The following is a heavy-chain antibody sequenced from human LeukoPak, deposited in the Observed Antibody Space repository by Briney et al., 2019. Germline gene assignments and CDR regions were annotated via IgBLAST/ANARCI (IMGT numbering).Heavy chain of an antibody. CDR2: INHSGST. CDR3: AISPWAASEYYYMDV. J-gene: IGHJ6*03. D-gene: IGHD6-13*01. V-gene: IGHV4-34*01. CDR1: GGSFSGYY. Sequence: KPSETLSLTCAVYGGSFSGYYWSWIRQPPGKGLEWIGEINHSGSTNYNPSLKSRVTISVDTSKNQFSLKLSSVTAADTAVYYCAISPWAASEYYYMDVWGKGTTVTASS.